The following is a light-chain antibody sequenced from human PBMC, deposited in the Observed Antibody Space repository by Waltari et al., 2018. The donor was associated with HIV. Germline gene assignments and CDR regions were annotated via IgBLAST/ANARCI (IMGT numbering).Light chain of an antibody. CDR2: RAS. J-gene: IGKJ2*01. V-gene: IGKV3-20*01. CDR3: QQYGSSPPYT. CDR1: QSVTHRF. Sequence: EIVLTQSPGTLSLSPGERATLSCRTSQSVTHRFLAWYQQKPGQAPRLLIYRASSRATGIPDRFSGSGSGTDFTLTISTLEPEDFAVYYCQQYGSSPPYTFGQGTKLEIK.